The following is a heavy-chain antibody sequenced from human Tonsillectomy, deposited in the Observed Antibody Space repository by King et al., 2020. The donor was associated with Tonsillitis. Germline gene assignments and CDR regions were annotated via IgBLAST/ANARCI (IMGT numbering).Heavy chain of an antibody. CDR1: GGSISSNSYY. CDR3: ARRKQSAGSFDY. Sequence: QLQESGPGLVKPSETLSLTCTVPGGSISSNSYYWGWIRQPPGKGLEWIGSIFYSGSTYYNPSLKSRVTISVDTSKNQFSLKLSSVTAADTAVYYCARRKQSAGSFDYWGQGTLVTVSS. CDR2: IFYSGST. D-gene: IGHD3-10*01. J-gene: IGHJ4*02. V-gene: IGHV4-39*01.